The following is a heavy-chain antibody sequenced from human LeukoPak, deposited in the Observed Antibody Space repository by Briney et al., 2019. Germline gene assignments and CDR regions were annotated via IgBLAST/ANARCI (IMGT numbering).Heavy chain of an antibody. Sequence: GGSLRLSCAASGFTFSNYAMSWVRQAPGMGLVWVSRLPPDELGIIYADSVKGRFTVPRDNAKNTVYLQMNNLRVDDTAMYYCVGTIASRGSEYWGQGALVTVSS. CDR3: VGTIASRGSEY. V-gene: IGHV3-74*01. CDR2: LPPDELGI. CDR1: GFTFSNYA. D-gene: IGHD6-6*01. J-gene: IGHJ4*02.